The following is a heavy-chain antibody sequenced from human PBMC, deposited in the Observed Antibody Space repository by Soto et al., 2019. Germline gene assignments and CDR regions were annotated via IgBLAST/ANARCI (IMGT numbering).Heavy chain of an antibody. J-gene: IGHJ4*02. CDR3: AKDGAGYYYDSSGYPQS. V-gene: IGHV3-23*01. Sequence: EVQLLESGGGLVQPGGSLRLSCAASGFTFSSYAMSWVRQAPGKGLEWVSAISGSGGSTYYADSVKGRFTISRDNSKNTLYLQMNSLRAEDTAVYYCAKDGAGYYYDSSGYPQSGGQGTLVTVSS. D-gene: IGHD3-22*01. CDR2: ISGSGGST. CDR1: GFTFSSYA.